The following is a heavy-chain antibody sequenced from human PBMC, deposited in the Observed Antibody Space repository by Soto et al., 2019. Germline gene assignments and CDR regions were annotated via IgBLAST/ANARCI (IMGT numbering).Heavy chain of an antibody. D-gene: IGHD6-13*01. V-gene: IGHV3-30-3*01. CDR3: ARDREGSSWPRDAFDI. CDR1: GFTFSSYA. Sequence: GGSLRLSCAASGFTFSSYAMHWIRQAPGKWLEWVAVISYDGSNKYYADSVKGRFTISRDNSKNTLYLQMNSLRAEDTAVYYCARDREGSSWPRDAFDIWGQGXMVTV. J-gene: IGHJ3*02. CDR2: ISYDGSNK.